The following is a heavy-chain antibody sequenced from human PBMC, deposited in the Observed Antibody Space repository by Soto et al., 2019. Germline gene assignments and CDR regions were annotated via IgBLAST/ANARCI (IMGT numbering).Heavy chain of an antibody. V-gene: IGHV4-4*02. CDR3: VSQDYNSSTDASFLVNGYFDL. CDR2: MYHSGST. CDR1: GGSISSSKW. Sequence: QMQLRESGPGLVKPSGTLSLTCGVSGGSISSSKWWTWVRQPPGKGPEWIGEMYHSGSTNYNPSLKSRVTISVDKSKNQFSLTLSSVTAADTAVYYCVSQDYNSSTDASFLVNGYFDLWGRGILVTVSS. D-gene: IGHD6-6*01. J-gene: IGHJ2*01.